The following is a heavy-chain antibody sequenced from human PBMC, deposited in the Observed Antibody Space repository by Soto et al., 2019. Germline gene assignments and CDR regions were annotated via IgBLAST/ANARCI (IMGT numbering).Heavy chain of an antibody. J-gene: IGHJ4*02. V-gene: IGHV3-33*01. CDR3: GPATLDY. CDR1: GFMFSSHG. Sequence: QVQLVESGGGVVQPGRSLRLSCAASGFMFSSHGMHWIRQAPGKGLEWVAVIWYDGSNKYYADSVKGRFIISRDNSKSTLYLQMNSLRVEDTALYYCGPATLDYWGQGTLVTVSS. CDR2: IWYDGSNK.